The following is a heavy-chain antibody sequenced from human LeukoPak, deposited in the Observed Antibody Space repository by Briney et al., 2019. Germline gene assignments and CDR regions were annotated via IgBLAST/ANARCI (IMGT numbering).Heavy chain of an antibody. V-gene: IGHV4-59*11. Sequence: SETLSLTCTVSGGSISSHYWSWIRQPPGKGLEWIGYIYYSGRTNYNPSLTSRVTISVDTSKNQFSLKLSSVTAADTAVYYCARSYDHNWFDPWGQGTLVSVSS. J-gene: IGHJ5*02. CDR1: GGSISSHY. D-gene: IGHD3-10*01. CDR2: IYYSGRT. CDR3: ARSYDHNWFDP.